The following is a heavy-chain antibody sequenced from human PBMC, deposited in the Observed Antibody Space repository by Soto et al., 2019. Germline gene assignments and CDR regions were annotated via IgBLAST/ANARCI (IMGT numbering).Heavy chain of an antibody. CDR3: AKDLPSLGYCSSTSCYRASSGWYYFDY. CDR2: ISGSGGST. D-gene: IGHD2-2*02. V-gene: IGHV3-23*01. Sequence: GGSLRLSCAASGFTFSSYAMSWVRQAPGKGPEWVSAISGSGGSTYYADSVKGRFTISRDNSKNTLYLQMNSLRAEDTAVYYCAKDLPSLGYCSSTSCYRASSGWYYFDYWGQGTLVTVSS. J-gene: IGHJ4*02. CDR1: GFTFSSYA.